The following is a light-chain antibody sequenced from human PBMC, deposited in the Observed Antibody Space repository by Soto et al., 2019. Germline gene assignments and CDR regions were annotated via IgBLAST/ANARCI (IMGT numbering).Light chain of an antibody. Sequence: DIQMTQSPSSVSASVGDTVTISCRANQSLDNWLAWYQQKPGNAPRLLIYAAYTLENGAPSRFSGSGSGSDFTLTISSLQPEDCSTYYCQQAKSFPYTFGQGTKVEI. V-gene: IGKV1-12*01. CDR1: QSLDNW. CDR3: QQAKSFPYT. J-gene: IGKJ2*01. CDR2: AAY.